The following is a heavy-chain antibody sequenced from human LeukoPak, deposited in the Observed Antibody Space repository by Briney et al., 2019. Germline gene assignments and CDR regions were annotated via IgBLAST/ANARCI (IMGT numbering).Heavy chain of an antibody. CDR1: GFTFSSYE. V-gene: IGHV3-48*03. Sequence: PGGSLRLSCAASGFTFSSYEMNWVRQAPGKGLEWVSYISSSGSTIYYADSVKGRFTISRDNSKNTLYLQMNSLRPEDTAVYYCAKDWRRIVVVITGTRHGNDMDVWGKGTTVTISS. D-gene: IGHD2-15*01. CDR2: ISSSGSTI. CDR3: AKDWRRIVVVITGTRHGNDMDV. J-gene: IGHJ6*03.